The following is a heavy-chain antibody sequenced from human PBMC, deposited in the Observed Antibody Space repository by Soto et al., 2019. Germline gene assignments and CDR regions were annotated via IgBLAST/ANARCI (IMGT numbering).Heavy chain of an antibody. CDR2: ISPDGGST. V-gene: IGHV3-74*01. CDR1: GFTFSSSW. J-gene: IGHJ4*02. Sequence: GVSLRLSCAASGFTFSSSWMHWVRQAPGKGLVWVSRISPDGGSTNYADSVKGRFTISRDNAKNTQYLQMDSLRADDTAVYYCVRSLGGVDDYWGQGALVTVSS. D-gene: IGHD2-8*02. CDR3: VRSLGGVDDY.